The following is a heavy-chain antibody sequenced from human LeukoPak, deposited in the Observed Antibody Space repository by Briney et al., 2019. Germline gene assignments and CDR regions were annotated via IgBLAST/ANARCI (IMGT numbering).Heavy chain of an antibody. D-gene: IGHD1-26*01. Sequence: SETLSLTCTVSGGSISSSSYFWAWIRQPPGKGLEWIGNIYYSGSTHYNPSLKSRVTISVDTSKNQFTLKLSSVTAADTAVYYCARDGGSYGFRRIYYFDYWGQGTLVTVSS. V-gene: IGHV4-39*06. CDR1: GGSISSSSYF. CDR2: IYYSGST. CDR3: ARDGGSYGFRRIYYFDY. J-gene: IGHJ4*02.